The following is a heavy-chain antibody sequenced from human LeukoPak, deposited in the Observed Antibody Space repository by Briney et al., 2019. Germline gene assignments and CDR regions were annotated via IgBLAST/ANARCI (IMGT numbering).Heavy chain of an antibody. V-gene: IGHV3-66*02. CDR2: MYSRGSA. CDR1: GFTVSNNY. Sequence: PGGSLRLSCAASGFTVSNNYMAWVRQAPGKGLEWVSVMYSRGSAYYADSVKGRFTISRDNSKNMVYFQMNSLRVEDTAVYYCARHRGSHYDFWSGRENWFDPWGQGTLVTVSS. CDR3: ARHRGSHYDFWSGRENWFDP. J-gene: IGHJ5*02. D-gene: IGHD3-3*01.